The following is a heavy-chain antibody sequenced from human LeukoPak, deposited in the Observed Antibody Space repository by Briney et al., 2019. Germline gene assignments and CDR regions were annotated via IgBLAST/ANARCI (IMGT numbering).Heavy chain of an antibody. D-gene: IGHD6-13*01. CDR1: GGSISSYY. V-gene: IGHV4-59*08. CDR3: ARGFVAAAGLLFDY. CDR2: IYYSGST. Sequence: SETLSLTCTVSGGSISSYYWSWIRQPPGKGLEWIGYIYYSGSTNYNPSLKSRVTISVDTSKNQFSLKLSSVTAADTAVYYCARGFVAAAGLLFDYWGQGTLVTVSS. J-gene: IGHJ4*02.